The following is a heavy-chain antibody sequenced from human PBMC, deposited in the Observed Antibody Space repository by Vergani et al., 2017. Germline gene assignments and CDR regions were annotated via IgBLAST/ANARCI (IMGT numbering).Heavy chain of an antibody. Sequence: QVQLVQSGAEVKKPGSSVKVSCKASGGTFSSYAISWVRQAPGQGLEWMGWINPNSGGTNYAQKFQGRVTMTRDTSISTAYRELSRLRSDDTAVYYCARALGYCSGGSCYYYYGMDVWGQGTTVTVSS. D-gene: IGHD2-15*01. CDR3: ARALGYCSGGSCYYYYGMDV. V-gene: IGHV1-2*02. CDR2: INPNSGGT. CDR1: GGTFSSYA. J-gene: IGHJ6*02.